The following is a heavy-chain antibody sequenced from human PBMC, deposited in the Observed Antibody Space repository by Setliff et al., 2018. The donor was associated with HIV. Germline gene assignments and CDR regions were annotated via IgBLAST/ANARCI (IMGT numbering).Heavy chain of an antibody. J-gene: IGHJ4*01. V-gene: IGHV4-61*05. D-gene: IGHD5-12*01. CDR2: IYSTGST. Sequence: SETLSLTCTVSDGSVRSSSYYWGWIRQPPGTGLEWVGYIYSTGSTNYNPSLKSRVTISVDKSKNQFSLKVNSVTAADTAVYFCATLRWLRSKHSDYWGQGILVTVSS. CDR3: ATLRWLRSKHSDY. CDR1: DGSVRSSSYY.